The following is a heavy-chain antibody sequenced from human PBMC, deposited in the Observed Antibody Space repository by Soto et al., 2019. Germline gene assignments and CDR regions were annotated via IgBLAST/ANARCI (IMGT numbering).Heavy chain of an antibody. CDR1: GFSFGDYY. D-gene: IGHD2-2*02. CDR3: ARLYTLDS. V-gene: IGHV3-11*01. CDR2: ISSNSATI. Sequence: PMVESGGGLVKPGWSLRLSCAASGFSFGDYYMAWIRQAPGKGLEWVSHISSNSATIYYADSVKGRFTISRDNAKNSLYLQMNCLRAEDTAVYYCARLYTLDSWGQGALVTVSS. J-gene: IGHJ4*02.